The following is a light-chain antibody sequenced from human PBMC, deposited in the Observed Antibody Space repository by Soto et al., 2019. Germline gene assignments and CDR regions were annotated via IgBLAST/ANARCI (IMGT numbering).Light chain of an antibody. CDR3: CSYAGSYTFIV. J-gene: IGLJ3*02. CDR2: DVS. Sequence: QSALTQPRSVSGSPGQSVTISSTGTSSDVGGYNFVSWYQQHAGKAPKLMIYDVSKRPSGVPDRFSGSKSGDTASLTISGLQAEDEADYYCCSYAGSYTFIVFGGGTK. CDR1: SSDVGGYNF. V-gene: IGLV2-11*01.